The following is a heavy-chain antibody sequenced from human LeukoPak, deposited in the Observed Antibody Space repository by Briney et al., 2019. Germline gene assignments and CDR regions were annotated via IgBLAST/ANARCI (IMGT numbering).Heavy chain of an antibody. J-gene: IGHJ3*02. CDR1: GFTFSSYG. Sequence: GGSLRLSCAASGFTFSSYGMHWVRQAPGKGLEWVAFIRYDGSNKYYADSVKGRFTISRDNSKNTLYLQMNSLRAEDTAVYYCAQDGTEITIFGVVPGAFDIWGQGTMVTVSS. CDR3: AQDGTEITIFGVVPGAFDI. CDR2: IRYDGSNK. V-gene: IGHV3-30*02. D-gene: IGHD3-3*01.